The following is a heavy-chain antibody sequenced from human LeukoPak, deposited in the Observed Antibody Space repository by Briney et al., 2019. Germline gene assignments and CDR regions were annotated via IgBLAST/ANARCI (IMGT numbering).Heavy chain of an antibody. CDR2: ISGGGENT. D-gene: IGHD6-6*01. CDR3: ARRIAARPWSPPFDY. Sequence: GGSLRLSCVASGSTFSSYSMTWVRQAPGKGLDWVSAISGGGENTYYADSVKGRFTISRDNSKNTLYLQMHSLRAEDTAVYYCARRIAARPWSPPFDYWGQGTLVTVSS. CDR1: GSTFSSYS. J-gene: IGHJ4*02. V-gene: IGHV3-23*01.